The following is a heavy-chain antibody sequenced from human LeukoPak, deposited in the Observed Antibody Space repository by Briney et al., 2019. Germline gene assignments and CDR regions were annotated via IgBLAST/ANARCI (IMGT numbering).Heavy chain of an antibody. CDR3: AREAHCSGGSCYYADY. D-gene: IGHD2-15*01. V-gene: IGHV4-61*01. Sequence: SETLSLSCTVSGGSVSSGSYFWSWIRQPPGKGLEWIGYIYYSGSTNYNPSLKSRVTISKDTSKNQFSLKLSSVTAADTAVYYCAREAHCSGGSCYYADYWGQGNLVTVSS. J-gene: IGHJ4*02. CDR1: GGSVSSGSYF. CDR2: IYYSGST.